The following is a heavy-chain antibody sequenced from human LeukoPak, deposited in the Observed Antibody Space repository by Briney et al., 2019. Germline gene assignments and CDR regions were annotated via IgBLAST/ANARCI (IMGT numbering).Heavy chain of an antibody. J-gene: IGHJ5*02. CDR2: ITGRGDST. Sequence: PGGSLRLSCAASGFTFNNFAMTWVRQAPGKGLEWVSGITGRGDSTYYADSVKSRFTISRDNSKNTVYLQMNSLRAEEMAIYYCAKSDGGGCFDPWGQGTLVTVSS. CDR1: GFTFNNFA. D-gene: IGHD2-21*01. V-gene: IGHV3-23*01. CDR3: AKSDGGGCFDP.